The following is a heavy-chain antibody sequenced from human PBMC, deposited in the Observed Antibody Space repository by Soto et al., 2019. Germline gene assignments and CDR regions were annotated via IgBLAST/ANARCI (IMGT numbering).Heavy chain of an antibody. CDR2: VNPSSGSV. Sequence: VASVKVSCKASGYTFTNHYIHWVRQAPGQGLEWVGLVNPSSGSVTYAQKVQGRVTMTRDTSTTTVYMQLSSLTSDDTAVYFCAKVRGGSFPYYFDDWGQGTLVTVSS. J-gene: IGHJ4*02. V-gene: IGHV1-46*01. CDR3: AKVRGGSFPYYFDD. D-gene: IGHD2-15*01. CDR1: GYTFTNHY.